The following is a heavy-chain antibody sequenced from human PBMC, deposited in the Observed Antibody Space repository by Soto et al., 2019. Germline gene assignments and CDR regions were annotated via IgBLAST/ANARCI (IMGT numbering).Heavy chain of an antibody. CDR2: IYSGGST. CDR1: GVTVSSNY. Sequence: EVQLVESGGGLIQPGGSLRLSCAASGVTVSSNYMRWVRQAPGKGLAWVSVIYSGGSTYYADSVKGRFTISRDNSKSTRYLQMSSLRAEDTAVDYCARERVESGDPASCRHWGKGTLVTVPP. CDR3: ARERVESGDPASCRH. V-gene: IGHV3-53*01. J-gene: IGHJ1*01. D-gene: IGHD1-26*01.